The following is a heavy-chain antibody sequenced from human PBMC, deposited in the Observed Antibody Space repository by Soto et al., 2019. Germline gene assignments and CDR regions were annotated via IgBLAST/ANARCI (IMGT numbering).Heavy chain of an antibody. CDR1: GGSVNGYY. CDR3: ATRITVFGLLIPPFDP. CDR2: INHTGGT. V-gene: IGHV4-34*01. D-gene: IGHD3-3*01. Sequence: PSETLSLTCAVYGGSVNGYYWNWIRQPPGKGLEWIGEINHTGGTHYNPSLKSRGTMSVDTSKNQFSLRLSSVTAADTAIYSCATRITVFGLLIPPFDPWGQGTQVTVSS. J-gene: IGHJ5*02.